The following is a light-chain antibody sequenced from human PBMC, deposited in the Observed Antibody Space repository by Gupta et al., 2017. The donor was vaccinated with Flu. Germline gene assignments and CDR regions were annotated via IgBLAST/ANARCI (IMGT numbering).Light chain of an antibody. CDR3: STSTIGSTPI. V-gene: IGLV2-14*01. Sequence: WITMSLTGTSSDVDNYNYVAWYQQNPGKAPTLLIYEVSLRPSGVATRFSGSKSGDTASLTISGRQEEDEADYYCSTSTIGSTPIFGTGTKVTVL. CDR1: SSDVDNYNY. CDR2: EVS. J-gene: IGLJ1*01.